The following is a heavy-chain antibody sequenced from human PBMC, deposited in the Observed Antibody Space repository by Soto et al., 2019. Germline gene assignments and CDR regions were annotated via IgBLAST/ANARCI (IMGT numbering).Heavy chain of an antibody. CDR1: GGSFSGCY. Sequence: QVQLQQWGAGLLKPSETLSLTCAVYGGSFSGCYWSWIRQPPGKGLEWIGEINHSGSTNYTPSLKGRVTLAVDTSKNQFSLKLSSVSAADTAVYYCARGGSSWYGAPNYYFDYWGQGTLVTVSS. CDR3: ARGGSSWYGAPNYYFDY. CDR2: INHSGST. D-gene: IGHD6-13*01. V-gene: IGHV4-34*01. J-gene: IGHJ4*02.